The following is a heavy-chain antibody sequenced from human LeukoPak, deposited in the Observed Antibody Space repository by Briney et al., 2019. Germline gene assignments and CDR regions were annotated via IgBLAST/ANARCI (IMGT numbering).Heavy chain of an antibody. CDR2: IYSGGST. CDR1: GFTVSSNY. Sequence: TGGSLRLSCAASGFTVSSNYMSWVRQAPGKGLEWVSVIYSGGSTYYADSVKGRFTISRDNSKNTLYLQMNSLRAEDTAVYYCARARAGAGTFFFDYWGQGTLFTVSS. CDR3: ARARAGAGTFFFDY. J-gene: IGHJ4*02. D-gene: IGHD6-13*01. V-gene: IGHV3-53*01.